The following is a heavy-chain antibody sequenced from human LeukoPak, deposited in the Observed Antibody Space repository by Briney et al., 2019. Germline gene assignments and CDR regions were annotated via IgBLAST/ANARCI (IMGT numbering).Heavy chain of an antibody. CDR2: IIGSGGST. J-gene: IGHJ6*02. D-gene: IGHD2-2*01. Sequence: GGSLRLSCAASGFTFSSYAMSWVRQAPGKGLEWVPAIIGSGGSTYYADCVKGRFTISRDNSKNMLYLQMNSLRAEDTAVYYCAKFGLDYCSSTSCYPFHYYYGMDVWGQGTTVTVSS. CDR1: GFTFSSYA. CDR3: AKFGLDYCSSTSCYPFHYYYGMDV. V-gene: IGHV3-23*01.